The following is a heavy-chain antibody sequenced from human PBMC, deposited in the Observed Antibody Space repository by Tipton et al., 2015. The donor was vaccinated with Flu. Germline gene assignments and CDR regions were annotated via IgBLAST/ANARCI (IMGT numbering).Heavy chain of an antibody. CDR1: GFTFSSYA. Sequence: SLRLSCAASGFTFSSYAMGWVRQAPGKGLEWVSSISESGDSTYYADSVKGRFTISRDNSKNTLHLQMNSLRAEDTAVYYCAKHRSYYDMVTGSWDYYYGMDVWGQGTTVTASS. V-gene: IGHV3-23*01. J-gene: IGHJ6*02. CDR2: ISESGDST. D-gene: IGHD3-9*01. CDR3: AKHRSYYDMVTGSWDYYYGMDV.